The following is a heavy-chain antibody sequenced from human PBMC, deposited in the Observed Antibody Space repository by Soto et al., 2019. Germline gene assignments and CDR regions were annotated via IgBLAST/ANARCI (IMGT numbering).Heavy chain of an antibody. CDR2: IYYSGST. CDR3: ASLVAGIVGATAFDY. D-gene: IGHD1-26*01. J-gene: IGHJ4*02. V-gene: IGHV4-39*01. Sequence: QLQLQESGPGLVKPSETLSLTCTVSGGSISSSSYYWGWIRQPPGKGLEWIGSIYYSGSTYYNPSLKSRVTISVDTSKNQFSLKLSSVTAADTAVYYCASLVAGIVGATAFDYWGQGTLVTVSS. CDR1: GGSISSSSYY.